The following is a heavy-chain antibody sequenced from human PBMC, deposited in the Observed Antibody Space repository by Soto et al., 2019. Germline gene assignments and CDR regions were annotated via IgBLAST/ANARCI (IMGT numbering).Heavy chain of an antibody. CDR3: ARVPFYDSSGYYSWFGP. J-gene: IGHJ5*02. V-gene: IGHV1-18*01. D-gene: IGHD3-22*01. CDR2: ISAYNGNT. CDR1: GYTFTSYG. Sequence: ASVKVSCTASGYTFTSYGISWVRQAPGQGLEWMGWISAYNGNTNYAQKLQGRVTMTTDTSTSTAYMELRSLRSDDTAVYYCARVPFYDSSGYYSWFGPWGQGTLVTVSS.